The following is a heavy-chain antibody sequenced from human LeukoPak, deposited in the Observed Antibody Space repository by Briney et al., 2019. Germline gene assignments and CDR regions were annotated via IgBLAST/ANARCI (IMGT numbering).Heavy chain of an antibody. Sequence: GGSLRLSCAASGFTFNSYGMTWVRQAPGKGLEWVSSISGSGGSTYYADSVKGRFTISRDNSENTVYLQMNSLRAEDTAVYYCAKGMSWFDPWGQGTLVTISS. CDR1: GFTFNSYG. J-gene: IGHJ5*02. CDR2: ISGSGGST. V-gene: IGHV3-23*01. CDR3: AKGMSWFDP.